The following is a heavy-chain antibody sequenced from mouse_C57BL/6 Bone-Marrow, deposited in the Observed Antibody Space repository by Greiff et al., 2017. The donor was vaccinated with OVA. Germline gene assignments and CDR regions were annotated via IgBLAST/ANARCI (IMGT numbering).Heavy chain of an antibody. J-gene: IGHJ3*01. CDR1: GYAFSSSW. Sequence: VQLQQSGPELVKPGASVKISCKASGYAFSSSWMNWVKQRPGKGLEWIGRIYPGDGDTNYNGKFKGKATLTADKSSSTAYMQLSSLTSEDSAVYFCARGNWAAYWGQGTLVTVSA. CDR3: ARGNWAAY. D-gene: IGHD4-1*01. CDR2: IYPGDGDT. V-gene: IGHV1-82*01.